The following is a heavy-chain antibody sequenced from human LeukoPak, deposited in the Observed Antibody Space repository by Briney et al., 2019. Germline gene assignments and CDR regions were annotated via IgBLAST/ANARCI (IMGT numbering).Heavy chain of an antibody. J-gene: IGHJ4*02. D-gene: IGHD2-21*02. CDR1: GYTFSTYG. V-gene: IGHV1-18*01. CDR3: ARARGRPEVTALDF. CDR2: FSVYNGNT. Sequence: ASVKVSCKASGYTFSTYGVTWARQAPGQGLEWMGWFSVYNGNTKYAQKLQGRVTMTTDTSTSIAYMELRGLGSDDTAVYYCARARGRPEVTALDFWGQGTLAAVSS.